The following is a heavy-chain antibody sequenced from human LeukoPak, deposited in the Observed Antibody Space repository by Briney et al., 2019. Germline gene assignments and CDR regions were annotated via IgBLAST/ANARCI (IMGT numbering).Heavy chain of an antibody. Sequence: SETLSLTCSVSGGSVSSGSYYWRWIRQPPGKGLEWIGYIYYSGSTNYNPSLKSRVTISVDTPKNQFSLKLSSVTAADTAVYYCARALVTAILYEDWGQGTLVTVSS. J-gene: IGHJ4*02. CDR2: IYYSGST. V-gene: IGHV4-61*01. CDR3: ARALVTAILYED. CDR1: GGSVSSGSYY. D-gene: IGHD2-21*02.